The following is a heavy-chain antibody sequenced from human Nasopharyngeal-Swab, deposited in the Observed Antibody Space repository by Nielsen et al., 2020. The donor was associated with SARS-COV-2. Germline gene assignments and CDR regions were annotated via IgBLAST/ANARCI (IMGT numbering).Heavy chain of an antibody. Sequence: GESLKISCTASGFTFSNYAMTWVRQAPGKGLEWVSSIRVSGDTTYYADSVKGRFTISRDSSKNTLYLQMNSLRAEDTALYYWAKVKSGTSYDAFDIWGQGTMVTVSS. CDR2: IRVSGDTT. V-gene: IGHV3-23*01. J-gene: IGHJ3*02. CDR1: GFTFSNYA. D-gene: IGHD1-26*01. CDR3: AKVKSGTSYDAFDI.